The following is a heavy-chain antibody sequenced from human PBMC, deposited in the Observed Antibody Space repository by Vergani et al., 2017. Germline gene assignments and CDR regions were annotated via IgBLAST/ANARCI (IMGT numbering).Heavy chain of an antibody. D-gene: IGHD4-17*01. V-gene: IGHV4-4*07. Sequence: QVQLQESGPGLVKPSETLSLTCTVSGDSISTYYWSWIRQPAGKGLEWIGRIYTSGSTNYNPSLRSRVTMSVDTSKNQFSRKLNSVPAADTAVYYGARLYGDVYWYFDLWGRGTLVTVSS. J-gene: IGHJ2*01. CDR2: IYTSGST. CDR1: GDSISTYY. CDR3: ARLYGDVYWYFDL.